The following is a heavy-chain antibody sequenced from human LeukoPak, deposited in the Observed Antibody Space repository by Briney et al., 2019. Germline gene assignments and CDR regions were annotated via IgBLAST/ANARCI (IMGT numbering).Heavy chain of an antibody. J-gene: IGHJ4*02. Sequence: PGGSQRLSCAASGFTFSSYWMHWVRQAPGKGLVWVSRINSDGSSTSYADSVKGRFAISRDNAKNTLYLQMNSLRAEDTAVYYCAKDWGFGELTSFEYWGQGTLVTVSS. CDR2: INSDGSST. V-gene: IGHV3-74*01. CDR3: AKDWGFGELTSFEY. D-gene: IGHD3-10*01. CDR1: GFTFSSYW.